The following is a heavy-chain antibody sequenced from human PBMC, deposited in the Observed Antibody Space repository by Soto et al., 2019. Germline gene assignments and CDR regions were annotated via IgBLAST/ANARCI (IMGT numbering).Heavy chain of an antibody. CDR3: ARDQLIRIAAAGYYYYYGMDV. Sequence: HPGGSLRLSCAASGFTFSSYGMHWVRQAPGKGLEWVAVIWYDGSNKYYADSVKGRFTISRDNSKNTLYLQMNSLRAEDTAVYYCARDQLIRIAAAGYYYYYGMDVWCQGTTVTVSS. CDR1: GFTFSSYG. D-gene: IGHD6-13*01. J-gene: IGHJ6*02. CDR2: IWYDGSNK. V-gene: IGHV3-33*01.